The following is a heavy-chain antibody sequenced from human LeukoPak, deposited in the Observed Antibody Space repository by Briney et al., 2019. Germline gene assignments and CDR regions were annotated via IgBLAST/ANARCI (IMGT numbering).Heavy chain of an antibody. CDR1: GGSISSYY. Sequence: SETLSLTCTVSGGSISSYYWSWIRQPAGKGLEWIGRIYTSGSTNYNPSLKSRVTMSVDTSKNQFSPKLSSVTAADTAVYYCASEHPGYCSGGSCYNDDAFDIWGQGTMVTVSS. CDR2: IYTSGST. V-gene: IGHV4-4*07. CDR3: ASEHPGYCSGGSCYNDDAFDI. J-gene: IGHJ3*02. D-gene: IGHD2-15*01.